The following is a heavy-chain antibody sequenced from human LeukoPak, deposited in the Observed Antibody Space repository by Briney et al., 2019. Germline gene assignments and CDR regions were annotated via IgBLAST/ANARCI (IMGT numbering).Heavy chain of an antibody. CDR3: ARGFWVYDFWSGYYRYLDY. CDR1: GYTFTSYY. J-gene: IGHJ4*02. V-gene: IGHV1-46*01. CDR2: INPSGGST. Sequence: ASVNVSCKASGYTFTSYYMHWVRQAPGQGLEWMGIINPSGGSTSYAQKFQGRVTMTRDTSTSTVYMELSSLRSEDTAVYYCARGFWVYDFWSGYYRYLDYWGQGTLVTVSS. D-gene: IGHD3-3*01.